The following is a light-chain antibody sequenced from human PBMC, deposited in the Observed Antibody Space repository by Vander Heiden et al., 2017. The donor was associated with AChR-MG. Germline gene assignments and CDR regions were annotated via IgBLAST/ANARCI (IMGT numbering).Light chain of an antibody. Sequence: QAVVTQEPPLTVSPGGTVTLTCGSSTGAVTSGHYPYWFQQKPGQAPRKLIYDTSNKRSWAPARFSGSLLGGKAALTLSGAQPEDEAEYYCLLSYSGARPYWVFGGGTKLTVL. V-gene: IGLV7-46*01. CDR3: LLSYSGARPYWV. J-gene: IGLJ3*02. CDR1: TGAVTSGHY. CDR2: DTS.